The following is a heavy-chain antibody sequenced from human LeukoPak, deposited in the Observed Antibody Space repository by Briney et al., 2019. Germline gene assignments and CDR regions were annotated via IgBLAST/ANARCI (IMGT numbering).Heavy chain of an antibody. D-gene: IGHD3-16*01. Sequence: GASVKVSCKASGYTFTHYGITWVRQAPGQGLAWMGWIKTYNGDTKCAQKLQGRVTMTTDTSTSTAFMELRSLRSDGSAVYYCARGIRSPLFDYWGLGTLVTVST. CDR2: IKTYNGDT. CDR3: ARGIRSPLFDY. V-gene: IGHV1-18*01. J-gene: IGHJ4*02. CDR1: GYTFTHYG.